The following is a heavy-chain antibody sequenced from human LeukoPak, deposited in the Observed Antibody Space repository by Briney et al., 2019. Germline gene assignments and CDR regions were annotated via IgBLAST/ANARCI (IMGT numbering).Heavy chain of an antibody. CDR3: YLGSMDGDLDY. CDR1: GGSISSYY. D-gene: IGHD4-17*01. V-gene: IGHV4-4*07. J-gene: IGHJ4*02. CDR2: IYTSGST. Sequence: SETLSLTCTVSGGSISSYYWSWIRQPAGKGLEWIGRIYTSGSTNYNPSLKSRVTMSVDTSKNQFSLKLSSVTAADTAVYYCYLGSMDGDLDYWGQGTLVTVSS.